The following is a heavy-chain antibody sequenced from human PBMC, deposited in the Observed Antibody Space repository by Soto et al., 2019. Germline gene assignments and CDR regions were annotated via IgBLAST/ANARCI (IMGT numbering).Heavy chain of an antibody. CDR1: GFTFSSYG. V-gene: IGHV3-30*18. J-gene: IGHJ6*02. CDR3: AKGERITIFGVVITAYYYYGMDV. CDR2: ISYDGSNK. D-gene: IGHD3-3*01. Sequence: PGGSLRLSCAASGFTFSSYGMHWVRQAPGKGLEWVAVISYDGSNKYYADSVKGRFTISRDNSKNTLYLQMNSLRAEDTAVYYCAKGERITIFGVVITAYYYYGMDVWGQGTTVTVSS.